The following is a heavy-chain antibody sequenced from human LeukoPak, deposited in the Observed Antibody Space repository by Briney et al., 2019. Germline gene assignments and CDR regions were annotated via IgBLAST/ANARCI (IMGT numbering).Heavy chain of an antibody. J-gene: IGHJ4*02. V-gene: IGHV3-23*01. Sequence: GGSLRLSCAASGFTFSSFAMSWVRQAPGKGLEWVSAISGSGGSTYYADSVKGRFTISRDNSKNTLYLQMNSLRAEDTAVYYCARTQRDGYNRPFDYWGQGTLVTVSS. D-gene: IGHD5-24*01. CDR2: ISGSGGST. CDR3: ARTQRDGYNRPFDY. CDR1: GFTFSSFA.